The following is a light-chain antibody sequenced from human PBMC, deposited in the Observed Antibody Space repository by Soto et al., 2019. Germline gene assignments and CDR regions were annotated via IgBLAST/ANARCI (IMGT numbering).Light chain of an antibody. J-gene: IGKJ2*01. CDR2: AAS. Sequence: DIQMTQSPSSLSASVGDRVIITCRASQSISSYLNWYQQKPGKAPKLLIYAASSLQSGVPSRFSGSGSGTDITLTISNLQPEDFATYYCQQSYSTPYTFGQGTKLEIK. V-gene: IGKV1-39*01. CDR1: QSISSY. CDR3: QQSYSTPYT.